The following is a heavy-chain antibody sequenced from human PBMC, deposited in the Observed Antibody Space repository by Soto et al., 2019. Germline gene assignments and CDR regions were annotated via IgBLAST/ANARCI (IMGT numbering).Heavy chain of an antibody. V-gene: IGHV3-23*01. CDR2: ITNTGITT. CDR1: GFGFSTHA. D-gene: IGHD4-17*01. CDR3: ANGFDYGDTKHIDH. J-gene: IGHJ4*02. Sequence: GGSLRLSCAASGFGFSTHALSWVRQAPGKGLEWLSSITNTGITTHYADSVKGRFTISRENSRNTLHLQMNNLRVDDTAVYYCANGFDYGDTKHIDHRRQGTLVTVSS.